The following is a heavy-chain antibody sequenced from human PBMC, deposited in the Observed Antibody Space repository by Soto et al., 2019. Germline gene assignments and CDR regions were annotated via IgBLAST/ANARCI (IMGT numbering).Heavy chain of an antibody. Sequence: SVKVSCKASGGTFSSYAISWVRQAPGQGLEWMGGIIPIFGTANYAQKIQGRVTITADKSTSTANMELSSLRSENTAVYYCASGPEGFRYGMDVWGQGTTVTVSS. V-gene: IGHV1-69*06. CDR3: ASGPEGFRYGMDV. CDR1: GGTFSSYA. J-gene: IGHJ6*02. CDR2: IIPIFGTA.